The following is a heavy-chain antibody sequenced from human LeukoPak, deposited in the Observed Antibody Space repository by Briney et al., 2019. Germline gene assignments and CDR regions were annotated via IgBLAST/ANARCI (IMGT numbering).Heavy chain of an antibody. CDR2: IYTSGST. V-gene: IGHV3-66*03. D-gene: IGHD3-10*01. Sequence: GGSLRLSCAASGFSVSSTYMSWVRHAPGKGLEWVSLIYTSGSTFYADSVMGRFTISRDNSKDTLFLQMNSLRAEDSAVYYCTRDRAGTQSWVEFDLWGQGTLVTVSS. CDR1: GFSVSSTY. CDR3: TRDRAGTQSWVEFDL. J-gene: IGHJ5*02.